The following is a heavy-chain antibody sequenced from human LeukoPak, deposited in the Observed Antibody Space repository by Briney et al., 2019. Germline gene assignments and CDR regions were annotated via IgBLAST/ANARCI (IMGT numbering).Heavy chain of an antibody. D-gene: IGHD2-15*01. Sequence: SETLSLTCAVYGGSFSGYYWSWIRQPPGKGLEWIGEINHRGSTNYNASLKSRVTISVDTSKNQFSLKLSSVTAADTAVYYCAREEDCSGGICYLGNAFDIWGQGTMVTVSS. V-gene: IGHV4-34*01. CDR1: GGSFSGYY. CDR2: INHRGST. J-gene: IGHJ3*02. CDR3: AREEDCSGGICYLGNAFDI.